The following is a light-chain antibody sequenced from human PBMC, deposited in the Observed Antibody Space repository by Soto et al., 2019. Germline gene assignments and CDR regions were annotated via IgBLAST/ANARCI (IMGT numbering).Light chain of an antibody. CDR1: SSDFGSYKF. V-gene: IGLV2-23*01. J-gene: IGLJ1*01. CDR3: FSFTSTNTHV. CDR2: ETS. Sequence: QSVLTQPASVSGSPGRSVTISCTGTSSDFGSYKFVSWYQHHPGKVPKVIIYETSKRPSGVSDRFSGSKSGNTASLTISGLQAEDEADYYCFSFTSTNTHVFGSGTKVTV.